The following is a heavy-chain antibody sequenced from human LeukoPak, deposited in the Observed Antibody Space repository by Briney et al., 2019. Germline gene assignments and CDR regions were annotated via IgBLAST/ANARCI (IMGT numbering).Heavy chain of an antibody. CDR2: IIPIFGTA. Sequence: ASVRVSCKASGGTFSSYAISWVRQAPGQGFEWMGGIIPIFGTANYAQKFQGRVTITTDESTSTAYMELSSLRSEDTAVYYCARHRSSPQVHYFDYWGQGTLVTVSS. D-gene: IGHD6-13*01. CDR1: GGTFSSYA. J-gene: IGHJ4*02. CDR3: ARHRSSPQVHYFDY. V-gene: IGHV1-69*05.